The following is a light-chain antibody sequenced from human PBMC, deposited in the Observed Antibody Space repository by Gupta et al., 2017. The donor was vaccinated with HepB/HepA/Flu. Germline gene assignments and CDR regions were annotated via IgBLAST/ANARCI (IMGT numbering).Light chain of an antibody. V-gene: IGKV3-20*01. CDR3: QQYGSSPLYT. Sequence: NVLTQSPATLSLSPGERVTLSCRTSQSLNNNYLAWYQQKAGQAPRLLIYGASTRATGISDRFSGSGSGTDFTLTISRLEPEDFAMYYCQQYGSSPLYTFGQGTKLEIK. CDR1: QSLNNNY. CDR2: GAS. J-gene: IGKJ2*01.